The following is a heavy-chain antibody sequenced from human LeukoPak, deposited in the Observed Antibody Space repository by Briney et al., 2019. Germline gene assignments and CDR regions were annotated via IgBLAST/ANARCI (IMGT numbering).Heavy chain of an antibody. CDR2: IYYSGST. Sequence: SETLSLTCTVSGGSISNYYWSWIRQPPRKGLEWIGYIYYSGSTNYNPSLKSRVTISVDTSKNQFSLKPSSVTAADTAVFYCARHSQVSHFDYWGQGTLVTVSS. J-gene: IGHJ4*02. CDR3: ARHSQVSHFDY. V-gene: IGHV4-59*08. CDR1: GGSISNYY. D-gene: IGHD3-10*01.